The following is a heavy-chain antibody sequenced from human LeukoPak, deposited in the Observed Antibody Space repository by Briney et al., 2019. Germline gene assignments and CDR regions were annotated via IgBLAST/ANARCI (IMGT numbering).Heavy chain of an antibody. D-gene: IGHD4/OR15-4a*01. CDR1: SGSFSGYY. Sequence: PSETLSLTCAVYSGSFSGYYWSWIRQPPGKGLEWIGEINQSGSTNYNPSLKSRVTISVDTSKNQFSLQLNSVTPEDTAVYYCASSDNYGGDAFDIWGQGTMVIVSS. J-gene: IGHJ3*02. V-gene: IGHV4-34*01. CDR3: ASSDNYGGDAFDI. CDR2: INQSGST.